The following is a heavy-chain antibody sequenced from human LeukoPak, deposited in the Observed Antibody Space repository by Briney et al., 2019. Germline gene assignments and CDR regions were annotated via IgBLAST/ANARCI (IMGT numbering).Heavy chain of an antibody. Sequence: ASVKVSCKASGYTFTSYGISWVRQAPGQGLEWTGWISAYNGNTNYAQKLQGRVTMTTDTSTSTAYMELRSLRSDDTAVYYCASDPSSGWPLDYWGQGTLVTVSS. J-gene: IGHJ4*02. CDR2: ISAYNGNT. CDR3: ASDPSSGWPLDY. D-gene: IGHD6-19*01. V-gene: IGHV1-18*01. CDR1: GYTFTSYG.